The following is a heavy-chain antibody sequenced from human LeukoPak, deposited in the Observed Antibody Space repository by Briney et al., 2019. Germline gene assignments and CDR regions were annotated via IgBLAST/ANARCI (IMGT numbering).Heavy chain of an antibody. V-gene: IGHV4-39*01. CDR3: ARRADSHFDY. CDR2: IYYSGST. CDR1: GGSISSSSYY. Sequence: PSGTLSLTCTVSGGSISSSSYYWGWIRQPPGKGLEWIGSIYYSGSTYYNPSLKSRVTISVDTSKNQFSLKLSSVTAADTAVYYCARRADSHFDYWGQGTLVTVSS. J-gene: IGHJ4*02.